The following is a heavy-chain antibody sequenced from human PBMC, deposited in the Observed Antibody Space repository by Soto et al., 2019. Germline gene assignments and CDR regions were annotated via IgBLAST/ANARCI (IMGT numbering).Heavy chain of an antibody. CDR2: IDWDDDK. CDR3: ARTPCQDNFYGLDV. CDR1: GFSLTTRGMR. J-gene: IGHJ6*02. Sequence: SGPTLVNPTQTLTLTCSFSGFSLTTRGMRVNWIRQPPGKALEWLARIDWDDDKFYSTSLKTRLTISKDTSKNQVVLTMTNMDPVDTATYYCARTPCQDNFYGLDVWGPGTTVTVSS. V-gene: IGHV2-70*04. D-gene: IGHD2-15*01.